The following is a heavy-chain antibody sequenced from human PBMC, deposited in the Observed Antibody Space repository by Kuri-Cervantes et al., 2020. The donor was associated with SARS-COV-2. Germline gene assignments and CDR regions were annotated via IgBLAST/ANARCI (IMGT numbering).Heavy chain of an antibody. CDR2: IKSKTDGGTT. CDR1: GFTFSNAW. D-gene: IGHD3-10*01. V-gene: IGHV3-15*05. Sequence: GESLKISCAASGFTFSNAWMSWVRQAPGKGLEWVGRIKSKTDGGTTDYAAPVKGRFTISRDDSKNTLYLQMNSLRAEDTALYYCAKEITMVIWGQGTMVTVSS. J-gene: IGHJ3*02. CDR3: AKEITMVI.